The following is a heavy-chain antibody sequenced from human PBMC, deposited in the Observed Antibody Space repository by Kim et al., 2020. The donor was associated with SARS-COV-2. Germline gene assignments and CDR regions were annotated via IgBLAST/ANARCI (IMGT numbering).Heavy chain of an antibody. CDR3: AKDSYPRRPEYSGYDAYPGAD. J-gene: IGHJ4*02. CDR1: GFTFSSYG. V-gene: IGHV3-33*06. D-gene: IGHD5-12*01. CDR2: IWYDGSNK. Sequence: GGSLRLSCAASGFTFSSYGMHWVRQAPGKGLEWVAVIWYDGSNKYYADSVKGRFTISRDNSKNTLYLQMNSLRAEDTAVYYCAKDSYPRRPEYSGYDAYPGADWGQGTLVTVSS.